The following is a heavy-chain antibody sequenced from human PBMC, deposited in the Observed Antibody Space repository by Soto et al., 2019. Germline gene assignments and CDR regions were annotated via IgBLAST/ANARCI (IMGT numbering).Heavy chain of an antibody. CDR2: ISYDGSNK. CDR1: GFTFSSYG. D-gene: IGHD6-19*01. CDR3: AKDSYYSSGGNLGYFDY. V-gene: IGHV3-30*18. Sequence: GGSLRLSCAASGFTFSSYGMHWVRQAPGKGLEWVAVISYDGSNKYYADSVKGRFTISRDNSKNTLYLQMNSLRAEDTAVYYCAKDSYYSSGGNLGYFDYWGQGTLVTVSS. J-gene: IGHJ4*02.